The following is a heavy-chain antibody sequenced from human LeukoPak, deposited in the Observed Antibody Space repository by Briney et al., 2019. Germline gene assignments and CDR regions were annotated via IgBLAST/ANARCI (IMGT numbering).Heavy chain of an antibody. CDR2: IKQDGSEK. CDR3: AREWQGGIAAAGTRIEGHY. Sequence: GGSLRLSCAVSGFSVSGYWMTWVRQAPGKGLEWVANIKQDGSEKNYVDSVKGRFIISRDNAENSLFLQMNSLRVEDTAVYYCAREWQGGIAAAGTRIEGHYWGQGTLVAVSS. CDR1: GFSVSGYW. V-gene: IGHV3-7*01. J-gene: IGHJ4*02. D-gene: IGHD6-13*01.